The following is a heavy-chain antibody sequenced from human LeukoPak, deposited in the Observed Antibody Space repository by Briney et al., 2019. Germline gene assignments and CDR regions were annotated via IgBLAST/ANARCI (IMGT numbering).Heavy chain of an antibody. Sequence: GGSLRLSCAASGFTSSSYHMNAGPDAPRKGVECGLPISRSSSYIYYADSVKGRFTNPRDNAKKSLYLQMNSLRAEDTAIYYCARDRSGVGATGFFDYWGQGTLVTVSS. CDR3: ARDRSGVGATGFFDY. CDR2: ISRSSSYI. V-gene: IGHV3-21*01. J-gene: IGHJ4*02. D-gene: IGHD1-26*01. CDR1: GFTSSSYH.